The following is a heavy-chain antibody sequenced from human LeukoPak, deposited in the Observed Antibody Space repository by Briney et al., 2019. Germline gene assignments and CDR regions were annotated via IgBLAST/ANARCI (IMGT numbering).Heavy chain of an antibody. J-gene: IGHJ3*02. D-gene: IGHD3-3*01. V-gene: IGHV4-39*01. Sequence: SETLSLTCTVSGGSISSSSYYWGWIRQPPGKGLEWIGSIYYSGSTYYNPSLKSRVTISVDTSKNQFSLKLSSVTAADTAVYYCASTYYDFWSGYRNDAFDIWGQGTMVTVSS. CDR3: ASTYYDFWSGYRNDAFDI. CDR2: IYYSGST. CDR1: GGSISSSSYY.